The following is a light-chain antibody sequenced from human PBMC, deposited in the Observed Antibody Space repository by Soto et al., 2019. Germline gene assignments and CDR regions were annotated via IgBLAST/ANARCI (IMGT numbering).Light chain of an antibody. V-gene: IGLV2-14*01. CDR2: EVT. CDR1: SSDVDGYNY. CDR3: SSYSSSRTPYV. J-gene: IGLJ1*01. Sequence: QSALTQPASVSGSPGQSITISCTGTSSDVDGYNYVSWYQQHPGKAPKLMIYEVTNRPSGVSNRFSGSKSGNTASLTISGLQPEDEADYYCSSYSSSRTPYVFGTGTKVTVL.